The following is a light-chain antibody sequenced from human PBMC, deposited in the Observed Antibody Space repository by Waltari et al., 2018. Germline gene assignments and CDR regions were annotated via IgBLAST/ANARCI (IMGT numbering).Light chain of an antibody. CDR2: KAS. Sequence: DIQMTQSTSSLSASVGDRVTITCRASQGINIWLAWYQQKPGKAPPLLIYKASSLQSWVPSRFSGSGSGTDFTLIISSLQPEDFATYYCQQYDSSPLTFGGGTKVEIK. CDR3: QQYDSSPLT. V-gene: IGKV1-5*03. J-gene: IGKJ4*01. CDR1: QGINIW.